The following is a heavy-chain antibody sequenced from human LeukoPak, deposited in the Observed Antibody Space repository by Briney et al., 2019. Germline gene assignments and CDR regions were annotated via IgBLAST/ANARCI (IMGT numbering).Heavy chain of an antibody. J-gene: IGHJ1*01. CDR1: GGSISSSNW. V-gene: IGHV4-4*02. D-gene: IGHD3-22*01. Sequence: PSQTLSLTCAVSGGSISSSNWWSWVRQSPGKGPEWIGEIDHSGSTNYNPSLKSRVTISVDTSNNQFSLRLSSVTAADTAVYYCARGPYYYDSSAYYKYFQHWGQGTLVTVSS. CDR3: ARGPYYYDSSAYYKYFQH. CDR2: IDHSGST.